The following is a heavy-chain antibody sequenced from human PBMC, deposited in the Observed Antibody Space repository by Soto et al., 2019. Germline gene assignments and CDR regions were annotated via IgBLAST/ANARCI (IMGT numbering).Heavy chain of an antibody. CDR3: ARGSVDTVDSSGFYED. CDR1: GGSFSANY. J-gene: IGHJ1*01. CDR2: IQHSGGT. Sequence: ETLYTPCAVHGGSFSANYCSWSRQRPGKGLEWIGEIQHSGGTSYDPSLKSRVTISVDTSKSQFSLKLTSVTAADTAVYYCARGSVDTVDSSGFYEDWGQGTPVTVSS. D-gene: IGHD3-22*01. V-gene: IGHV4-34*01.